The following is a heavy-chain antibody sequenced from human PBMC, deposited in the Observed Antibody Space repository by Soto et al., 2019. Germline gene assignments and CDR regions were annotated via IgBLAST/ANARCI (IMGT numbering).Heavy chain of an antibody. CDR1: GFTFSTYW. V-gene: IGHV3-74*01. CDR2: IKTDGSVT. J-gene: IGHJ4*02. CDR3: ARDLGGSHDY. Sequence: PGGSLRLSCADSGFTFSTYWMHWVRQASGKGLVWVSRIKTDGSVTTYADSVKGRFTISRDNAKNTLYLQMNTLRAEDTAVYYCARDLGGSHDYWGRGTLVTVSS. D-gene: IGHD3-16*01.